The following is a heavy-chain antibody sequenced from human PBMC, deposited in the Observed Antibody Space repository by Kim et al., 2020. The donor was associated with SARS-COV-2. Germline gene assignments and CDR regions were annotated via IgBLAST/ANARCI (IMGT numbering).Heavy chain of an antibody. V-gene: IGHV3-30*01. Sequence: DSVKGRFTNSRGNCKNTLYLQMNSLRAEDTAVYYCARGGSGRYFDRYFDYWGQGTLVTVSS. J-gene: IGHJ4*02. CDR3: ARGGSGRYFDRYFDY. D-gene: IGHD3-9*01.